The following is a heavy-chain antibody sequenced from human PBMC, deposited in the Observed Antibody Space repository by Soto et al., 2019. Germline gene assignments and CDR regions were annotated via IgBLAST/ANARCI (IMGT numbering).Heavy chain of an antibody. CDR3: ARRGVVNAFDV. V-gene: IGHV4-4*02. Sequence: SETLSLTCAVSGGSISSSNWWSWVRQSPGKGLEWLGKIYYSGKTNYNPSLRSRVTMSVDTSQNQFSLKLRSVTAADTALYYCARRGVVNAFDVWGQGTMVTVSS. J-gene: IGHJ3*01. CDR2: IYYSGKT. D-gene: IGHD3-3*01. CDR1: GGSISSSNW.